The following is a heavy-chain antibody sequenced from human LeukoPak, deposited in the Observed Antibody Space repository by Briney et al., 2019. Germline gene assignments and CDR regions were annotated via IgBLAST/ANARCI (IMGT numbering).Heavy chain of an antibody. CDR1: GFTFSSYS. Sequence: PGGSLRLSCAASGFTFSSYSMNWVRQAPGKGLEWVSAISGSGGSTYYADSVKGRFTISRDNSKNTLYLQMNSLRAEDTAVYYCAKGYPDYYDSSGPSYYFDYWGQGTLVTVSS. CDR3: AKGYPDYYDSSGPSYYFDY. CDR2: ISGSGGST. V-gene: IGHV3-23*01. D-gene: IGHD3-22*01. J-gene: IGHJ4*02.